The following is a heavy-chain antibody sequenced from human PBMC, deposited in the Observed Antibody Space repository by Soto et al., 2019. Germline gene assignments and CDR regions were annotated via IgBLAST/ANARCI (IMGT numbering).Heavy chain of an antibody. J-gene: IGHJ4*02. V-gene: IGHV3-74*01. D-gene: IGHD1-26*01. CDR1: VFTFNNKW. Sequence: PGWSLRLSCTSSVFTFNNKWMHWVRQAPGKGLVWLSRIDGAAATTNYADSVKGRFTISRDNAKNIVFLHVNGLTDEDTAVYYCARGGAMGVDYWGQGTLVTVSS. CDR2: IDGAAATT. CDR3: ARGGAMGVDY.